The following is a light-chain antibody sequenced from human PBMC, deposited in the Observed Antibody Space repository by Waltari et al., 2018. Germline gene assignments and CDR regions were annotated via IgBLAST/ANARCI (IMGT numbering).Light chain of an antibody. CDR3: SSYTTSSTQV. V-gene: IGLV2-14*01. J-gene: IGLJ3*02. CDR1: SSDVGGYSY. CDR2: EVS. Sequence: QSALTQPASVSGSPGQSITISCTGTSSDVGGYSYVSWYQHHPGKAPKLMSFEVSNRHSGVSVRFSGFKSGNTASLTISGLQAEDEADYYCSSYTTSSTQVFGGGTKLTVL.